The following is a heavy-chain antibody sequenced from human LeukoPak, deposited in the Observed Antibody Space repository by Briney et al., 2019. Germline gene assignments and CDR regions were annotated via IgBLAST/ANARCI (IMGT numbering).Heavy chain of an antibody. CDR2: IWYDGSNK. D-gene: IGHD5-18*01. J-gene: IGHJ4*02. CDR1: GFTFSSYG. Sequence: PGGSLRLSCAASGFTFSSYGMHWVRQAPGKGLEWVAVIWYDGSNKYYADSVKGRFTISRDNSKNTLYLQMNSLRAEDTAVYYCARDEGTAMLRDWGQGTLVTVSS. V-gene: IGHV3-33*01. CDR3: ARDEGTAMLRD.